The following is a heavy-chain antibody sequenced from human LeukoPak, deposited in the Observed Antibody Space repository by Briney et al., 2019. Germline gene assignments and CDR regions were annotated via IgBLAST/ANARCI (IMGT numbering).Heavy chain of an antibody. J-gene: IGHJ4*02. Sequence: SETLSLTCTVSGGSITSYYWSWIRQPPGKGLEWIGYISYSGSTNYNPSLKSRVTISLDTSKNQFSLKLSSVTAADTAVYYCARSEKYYYDRLDYWGQGTLVTVSS. V-gene: IGHV4-59*01. CDR2: ISYSGST. CDR1: GGSITSYY. CDR3: ARSEKYYYDRLDY. D-gene: IGHD3-22*01.